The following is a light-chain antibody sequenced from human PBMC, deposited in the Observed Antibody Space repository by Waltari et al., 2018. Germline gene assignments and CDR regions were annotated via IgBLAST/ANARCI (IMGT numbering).Light chain of an antibody. CDR1: SRDVGGYND. CDR3: SSYTSSSTQYV. J-gene: IGLJ1*01. V-gene: IGLV2-14*01. CDR2: EVS. Sequence: SALTQPASVSGSPGQSSTISCTGTSRDVGGYNDFSWYQQPPGQAPKLMIYEVSNRPSGVSNRFSGSQSGNTASLPISGLQAEDEADYYCSSYTSSSTQYVFGTGTKVTVL.